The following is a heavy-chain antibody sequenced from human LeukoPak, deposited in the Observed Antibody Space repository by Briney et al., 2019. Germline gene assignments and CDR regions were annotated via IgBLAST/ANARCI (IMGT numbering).Heavy chain of an antibody. V-gene: IGHV4-61*02. Sequence: PSQTLSLTCTVSGGSISSDIYYWSWIRQPAGKGLEWIGRIYTSGSTNYNPSLKSRVTISVDTSKNQFSLKLSSVTAADTAVYYCAGTRRHCSGGSCYNWFDPWGQGTLVIVSS. CDR2: IYTSGST. D-gene: IGHD2-15*01. CDR1: GGSISSDIYY. J-gene: IGHJ5*02. CDR3: AGTRRHCSGGSCYNWFDP.